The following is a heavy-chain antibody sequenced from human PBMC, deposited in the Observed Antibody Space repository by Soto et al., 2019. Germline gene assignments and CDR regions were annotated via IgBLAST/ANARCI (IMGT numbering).Heavy chain of an antibody. CDR1: GGSVSSGSYY. Sequence: KPSETLSLTCTVSGGSVSSGSYYWSWIRQPPGKGLEWIGYIYYSGSTNYNPSLKSRVTISVDTSKNQFSLKLSSVTAADTAVYYCAREARIAAAGTRGFRKRNWFDPWGQGTLVTVSS. J-gene: IGHJ5*02. V-gene: IGHV4-61*01. CDR3: AREARIAAAGTRGFRKRNWFDP. D-gene: IGHD6-13*01. CDR2: IYYSGST.